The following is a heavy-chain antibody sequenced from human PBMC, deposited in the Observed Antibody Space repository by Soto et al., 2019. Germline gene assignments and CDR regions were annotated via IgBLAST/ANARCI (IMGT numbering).Heavy chain of an antibody. CDR2: ISYDGNNK. Sequence: QVQLVESGGGVVQPGRPLRLSCAASGFTFSNSAMYWVRQAPGKGLEWVAQISYDGNNKYYADSVKGRFTISRDNPKNTLYLEMNNLRVEDRAVYYCAKGFYGSGSLDFWGQGTLVTVSS. V-gene: IGHV3-30*18. J-gene: IGHJ4*02. CDR1: GFTFSNSA. D-gene: IGHD3-10*01. CDR3: AKGFYGSGSLDF.